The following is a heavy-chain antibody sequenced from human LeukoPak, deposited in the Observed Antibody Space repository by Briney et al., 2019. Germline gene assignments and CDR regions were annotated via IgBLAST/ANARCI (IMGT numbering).Heavy chain of an antibody. CDR2: IWYDGSNK. V-gene: IGHV3-33*01. Sequence: GRSLRLSCAASGFTFSSYGMHWVRQAPGKGLEWVAVIWYDGSNKYYADSVKGRFTISRDNSKNTLYLQMNSLRAEDTAVYYCAREAVVGATPGHPEWGGYSYYMDVWGKGTTVTVSS. D-gene: IGHD1-26*01. CDR1: GFTFSSYG. J-gene: IGHJ6*03. CDR3: AREAVVGATPGHPEWGGYSYYMDV.